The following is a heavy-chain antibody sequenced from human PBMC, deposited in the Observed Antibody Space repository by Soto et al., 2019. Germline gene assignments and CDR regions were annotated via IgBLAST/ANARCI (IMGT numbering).Heavy chain of an antibody. CDR1: GFTVSSNY. V-gene: IGHV3-53*01. CDR3: ARGQEWELLWGYFDY. CDR2: IYSGGST. Sequence: PGGSLRLSCAASGFTVSSNYMSWVRQAPGKGLEWVSVIYSGGSTYYADSVKGRFTISRDNSKNTLYLQMNSLRAEDTAVYYCARGQEWELLWGYFDYWGQGTLVTVSS. D-gene: IGHD1-26*01. J-gene: IGHJ4*02.